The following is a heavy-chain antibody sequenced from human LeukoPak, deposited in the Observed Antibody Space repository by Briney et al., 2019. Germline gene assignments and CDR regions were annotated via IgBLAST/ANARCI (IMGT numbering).Heavy chain of an antibody. D-gene: IGHD7-27*01. Sequence: PGGALRLSCAASGFTFDDYGMHWVRQAPGKGLEWVSLISGDGGSTYYADTVKGRFTISRDKSKDSLYLQMNSLRSDDTALYYCASKVALGYWGQGTLVTVSS. CDR1: GFTFDDYG. V-gene: IGHV3-43*02. J-gene: IGHJ4*02. CDR2: ISGDGGST. CDR3: ASKVALGY.